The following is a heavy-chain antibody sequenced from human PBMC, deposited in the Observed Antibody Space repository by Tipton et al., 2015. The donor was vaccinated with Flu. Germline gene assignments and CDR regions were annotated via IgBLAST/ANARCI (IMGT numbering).Heavy chain of an antibody. CDR3: ARIEYGSSGYYYGY. Sequence: SGPEVKKPGASVKVSCKASGYTFTGYYMHWVRQAPGQGLEWMGRINPNSGGTNYAQKFQGRVTMTRDTSISTAYMELSRLRSDDTAVYYCARIEYGSSGYYYGYWGQGTLVTVSS. D-gene: IGHD3-22*01. V-gene: IGHV1-2*06. CDR1: GYTFTGYY. J-gene: IGHJ4*02. CDR2: INPNSGGT.